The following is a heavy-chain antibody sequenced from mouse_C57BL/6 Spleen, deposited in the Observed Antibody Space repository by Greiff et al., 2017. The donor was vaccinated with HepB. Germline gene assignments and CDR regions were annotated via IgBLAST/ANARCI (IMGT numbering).Heavy chain of an antibody. D-gene: IGHD1-1*01. Sequence: QVQLKQSGAELVKPGASVKISCKASGYAFSSYWMNWVKQRPGKGLEWIGQIYPGDGDTNYNGKFKGKATLTADKSSSTAYMQLSSLTSEDSAVYCCASPLYYGSSFGFAYWGQGTLVTVSA. V-gene: IGHV1-80*01. CDR1: GYAFSSYW. J-gene: IGHJ3*01. CDR3: ASPLYYGSSFGFAY. CDR2: IYPGDGDT.